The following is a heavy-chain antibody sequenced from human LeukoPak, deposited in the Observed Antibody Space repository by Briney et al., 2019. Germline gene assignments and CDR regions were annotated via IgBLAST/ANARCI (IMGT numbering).Heavy chain of an antibody. D-gene: IGHD3-3*01. J-gene: IGHJ6*02. CDR1: GGSISSYY. CDR3: ARGRFLEWSNYYYYYGMDV. CDR2: IYYSGST. Sequence: SETLSLTCTVSGGSISSYYWSWIRQPPGKGLEWIGYIYYSGSTNYNPSLKSRVTISVDTSKNQFSLKLSSVTAADTAVYYCARGRFLEWSNYYYYYGMDVWGQGTTVTVSS. V-gene: IGHV4-59*12.